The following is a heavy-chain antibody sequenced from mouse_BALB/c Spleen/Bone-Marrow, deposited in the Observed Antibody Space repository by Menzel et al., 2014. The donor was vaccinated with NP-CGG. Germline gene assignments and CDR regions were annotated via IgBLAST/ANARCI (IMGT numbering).Heavy chain of an antibody. CDR1: GFSLTNYG. J-gene: IGHJ1*01. CDR2: IWSGGST. V-gene: IGHV2-2*02. Sequence: QVQLQQSGPGLVQPSQSLSITCTVSGFSLTNYGVHWLRQSPGKGLEWLGVIWSGGSTDYNAAFISRLSISKDNSKSQVFFKMNSLQVNDTAIYYCARNSYGYDAYFDVWGAGTTVTVSS. D-gene: IGHD2-14*01. CDR3: ARNSYGYDAYFDV.